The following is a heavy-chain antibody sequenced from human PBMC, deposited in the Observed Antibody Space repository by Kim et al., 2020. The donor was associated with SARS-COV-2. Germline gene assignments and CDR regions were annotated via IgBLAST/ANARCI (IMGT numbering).Heavy chain of an antibody. D-gene: IGHD2-2*01. J-gene: IGHJ4*02. V-gene: IGHV1-18*04. CDR1: GYTFTSYG. CDR3: ASSLGVVVPAALDY. CDR2: ISAYNGNT. Sequence: ASVKVSCKASGYTFTSYGISWVRQAPGQGLEWMGWISAYNGNTNYAQKLQGRVTMTTDTSTSTAYMELRSLRSDDTAVYYCASSLGVVVPAALDYWGQGTLVTVSS.